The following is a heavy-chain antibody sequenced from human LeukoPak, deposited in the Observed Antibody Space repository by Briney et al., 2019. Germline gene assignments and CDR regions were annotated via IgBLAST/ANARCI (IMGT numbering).Heavy chain of an antibody. J-gene: IGHJ4*02. CDR1: GFIFSTYS. D-gene: IGHD1-26*01. V-gene: IGHV3-21*01. CDR2: ISSTSGNK. Sequence: GGSLRLSCTASGFIFSTYSMIWVRQAPGKGLEWVSSISSTSGNKYYADSVKGRFTISRDNAKNSLYLQMNSLRAEDTAVYYCARVSGGKWELLGSIDYWGQGTLVTVSS. CDR3: ARVSGGKWELLGSIDY.